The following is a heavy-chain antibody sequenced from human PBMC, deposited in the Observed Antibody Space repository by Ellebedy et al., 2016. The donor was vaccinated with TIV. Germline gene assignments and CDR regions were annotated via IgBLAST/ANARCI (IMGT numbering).Heavy chain of an antibody. CDR1: GYTLTELS. D-gene: IGHD3-22*01. J-gene: IGHJ5*02. V-gene: IGHV1-24*01. Sequence: ASVKVSCKVSGYTLTELSMHWVRQAPGRGLEWMGGFDPEDGETIYAQKFQGRVTMTEDTSTDTAYMELSSLRSEDTAVYYCARGANYYDSSGYHYGGWFDPWGQGTLVTVSS. CDR3: ARGANYYDSSGYHYGGWFDP. CDR2: FDPEDGET.